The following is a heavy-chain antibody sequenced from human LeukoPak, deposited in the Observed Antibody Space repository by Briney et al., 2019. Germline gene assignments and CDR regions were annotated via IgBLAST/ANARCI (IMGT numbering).Heavy chain of an antibody. V-gene: IGHV3-21*01. CDR3: ARDRHYYGSGPPFQYYYYYGMDV. J-gene: IGHJ6*02. CDR2: ISSSSSYI. Sequence: GGSLRLSCAASGFTFSGYSMNWVRQAPGKGLEWVSSISSSSSYIYYADSVKGRFTISRDNAKNSLYLQMNSLRAEDTAVYYCARDRHYYGSGPPFQYYYYYGMDVWGQGTTVTVSS. CDR1: GFTFSGYS. D-gene: IGHD3-10*01.